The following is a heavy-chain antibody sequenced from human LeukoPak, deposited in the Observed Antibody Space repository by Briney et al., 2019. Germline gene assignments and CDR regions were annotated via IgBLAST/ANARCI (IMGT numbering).Heavy chain of an antibody. CDR1: GFTFSSYG. CDR3: AKDRHAPGRYCSSTICFPFDP. CDR2: ISYDGSNK. Sequence: LAGGSLRLSCAASGFTFSSYGMHWVRQAPGKGLEWVAVISYDGSNKYYADSVKGRFTISRDNSKSTLYLQMNSLRAEDTAVYYCAKDRHAPGRYCSSTICFPFDPWGQGTLVTVSS. D-gene: IGHD2-2*01. J-gene: IGHJ5*02. V-gene: IGHV3-30*18.